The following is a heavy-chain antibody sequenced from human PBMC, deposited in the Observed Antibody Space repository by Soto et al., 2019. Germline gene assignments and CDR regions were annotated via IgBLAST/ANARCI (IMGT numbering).Heavy chain of an antibody. CDR2: IYYTGST. CDR3: ARLQVYDFWSGSVPMDV. V-gene: IGHV4-61*01. CDR1: GGSVSSGSYQ. D-gene: IGHD3-3*01. Sequence: ETLSLTCTVSGGSVSSGSYQWSWIRQSPGKGLEWIGYIYYTGSTNYNPSLKSRVTISVDTSKNQFSLKLTSVTAADTALYFCARLQVYDFWSGSVPMDVWGQGTTVTVSS. J-gene: IGHJ6*02.